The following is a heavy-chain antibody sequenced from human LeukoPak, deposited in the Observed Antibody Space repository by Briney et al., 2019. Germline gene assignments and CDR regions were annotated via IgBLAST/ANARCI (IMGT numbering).Heavy chain of an antibody. CDR3: ARKDGDY. CDR2: IYSSGST. J-gene: IGHJ4*02. V-gene: IGHV4-4*07. Sequence: SETLSLTCSVSGASISTFHWTWFRQPAGRGLEWIGLIYSSGSTLLNPSLKDRVAMSVDLTKNQLSLKLTSVTAADTAMYFCARKDGDYWGRGTLVTVSS. CDR1: GASISTFH.